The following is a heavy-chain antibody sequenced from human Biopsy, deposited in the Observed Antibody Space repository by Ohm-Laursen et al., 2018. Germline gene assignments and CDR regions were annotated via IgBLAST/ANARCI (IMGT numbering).Heavy chain of an antibody. CDR3: ARTPILIVSAGLVYRHRRHLQGMDV. CDR2: ISSSDAK. Sequence: PTQTLTLTCTVSGFSLSDVRMGVSWIRQTPEKALEWLAHISSSDAKSFSPSLQTKLSISKDTSNDQMVLTVNNVDPADTATYYCARTPILIVSAGLVYRHRRHLQGMDVWGQGIAVTVS. J-gene: IGHJ6*02. CDR1: GFSLSDVRMG. V-gene: IGHV2-26*01. D-gene: IGHD6-13*01.